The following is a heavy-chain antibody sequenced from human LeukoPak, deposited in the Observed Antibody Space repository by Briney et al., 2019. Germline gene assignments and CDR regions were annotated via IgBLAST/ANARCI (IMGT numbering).Heavy chain of an antibody. J-gene: IGHJ1*01. Sequence: SQTLSLTCTVSGGSISSGGYYWPWIRQHPGKGLEWIGYIYYSGSTYYNPSLKSRVTISVDTSKNQFSLRLSSVTAADTAVYYCALGYCGGGSCYAREYFQHWGQGTLVTVSS. CDR3: ALGYCGGGSCYAREYFQH. D-gene: IGHD2-15*01. CDR2: IYYSGST. CDR1: GGSISSGGYY. V-gene: IGHV4-31*03.